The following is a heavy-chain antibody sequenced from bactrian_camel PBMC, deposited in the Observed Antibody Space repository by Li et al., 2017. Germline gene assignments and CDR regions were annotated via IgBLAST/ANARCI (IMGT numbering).Heavy chain of an antibody. Sequence: DVQLVESGGGSVQAGGSLRLSCAFDAYTPANVRMAWLRQAPGKEREGVASPASDGSSIYANSLKGRFTISVDNAKNTLYLQMNSLKPEGTATYYCATLPTEPQRLVVCTNAPIHKTRDPGHRL. V-gene: IGHV3S10*01. CDR1: AYTPANVR. D-gene: IGHD2*01. CDR2: PASDGSS. J-gene: IGHJ4*01.